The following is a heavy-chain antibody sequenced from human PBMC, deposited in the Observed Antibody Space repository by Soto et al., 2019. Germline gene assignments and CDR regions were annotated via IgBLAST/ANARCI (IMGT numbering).Heavy chain of an antibody. CDR3: AGPYYYDSSGYYPDPNYRYFDL. CDR2: ISGSGGST. Sequence: EVQLLESGGGLVQPGGSLRLSCAASGFTFSSYAMSWVRQAPGKGLEWVSAISGSGGSTYYADSVKGRFTISRDNSKNTLYLQMNSLRAEDTAVYYCAGPYYYDSSGYYPDPNYRYFDLWGRGTLVTVSS. V-gene: IGHV3-23*01. J-gene: IGHJ2*01. CDR1: GFTFSSYA. D-gene: IGHD3-22*01.